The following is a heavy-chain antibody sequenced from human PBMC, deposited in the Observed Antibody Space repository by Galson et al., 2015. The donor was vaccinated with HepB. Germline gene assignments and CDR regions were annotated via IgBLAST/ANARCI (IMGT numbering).Heavy chain of an antibody. CDR1: GFTFSSYS. D-gene: IGHD3-10*01. CDR2: ISSSSSYI. CDR3: AKGRMGSGYYYYYYGMDV. V-gene: IGHV3-21*01. J-gene: IGHJ6*02. Sequence: SLRLSCAASGFTFSSYSMNWVRQAPGKGLEWVSSISSSSSYIYYADSVKGRFTISRDNAKNSLYLQMNSLRAEDTAVYYCAKGRMGSGYYYYYYGMDVWGQGTTVTVSS.